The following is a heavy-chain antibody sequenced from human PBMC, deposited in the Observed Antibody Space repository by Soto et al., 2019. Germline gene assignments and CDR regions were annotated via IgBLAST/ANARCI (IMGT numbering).Heavy chain of an antibody. CDR3: ARTNPVVVTGYFDY. Sequence: SETLSLTCTVSGGTISSYYWSWIRQPPGKGLEWIGYIYYSGSTYYNPSLKSRVTISVDRSKNQSSLKLSSVTAADTAVYYCARTNPVVVTGYFDYWGQGTLVTVSS. V-gene: IGHV4-59*12. CDR1: GGTISSYY. D-gene: IGHD2-21*02. J-gene: IGHJ4*02. CDR2: IYYSGST.